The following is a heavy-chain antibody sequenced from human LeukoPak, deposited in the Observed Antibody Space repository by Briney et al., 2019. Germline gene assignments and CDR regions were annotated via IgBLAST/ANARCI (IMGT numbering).Heavy chain of an antibody. V-gene: IGHV4-59*11. D-gene: IGHD4-17*01. CDR2: ISYIGST. CDR3: ARDLVTVTKGFDI. J-gene: IGHJ3*02. CDR1: DDSFSSHY. Sequence: SETLSLTCAVSDDSFSSHYWTWIRQPPGKGLEWNGYISYIGSTNYNPTLKSRVTISIDTSKNQFSLKLSSVTAADTAVYYCARDLVTVTKGFDIWGQGTMVSVSS.